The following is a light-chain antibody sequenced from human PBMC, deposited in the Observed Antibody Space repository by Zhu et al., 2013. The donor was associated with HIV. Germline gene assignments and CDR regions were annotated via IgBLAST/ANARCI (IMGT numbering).Light chain of an antibody. CDR3: QQYNTYPLT. CDR1: QGINTY. CDR2: SAS. V-gene: IGKV1-16*02. Sequence: DIQLTQSPSFLSGSVEDTVRITCRASQGINTYLAWLQQKPGEAPKSLIFSASILQSGVPSKFSGSGSGTDFTLTISSLQPEDSATYYCQQYNTYPLTFGGGTKVEIK. J-gene: IGKJ4*01.